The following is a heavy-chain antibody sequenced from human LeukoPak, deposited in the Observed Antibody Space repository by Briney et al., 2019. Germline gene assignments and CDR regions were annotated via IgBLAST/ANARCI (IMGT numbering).Heavy chain of an antibody. J-gene: IGHJ5*02. CDR1: GGSISSSSYC. CDR2: IYYSGST. V-gene: IGHV4-39*01. Sequence: SETLSLTCTVSGGSISSSSYCWGWIRQPPGKGLEWIGSIYYSGSTYYNPSLKSRVTISVDTSKNQFSLKLSSVTAADTAVYYCARAPLGYCSGGSCYGWFDPWGQGTLVTVSS. D-gene: IGHD2-15*01. CDR3: ARAPLGYCSGGSCYGWFDP.